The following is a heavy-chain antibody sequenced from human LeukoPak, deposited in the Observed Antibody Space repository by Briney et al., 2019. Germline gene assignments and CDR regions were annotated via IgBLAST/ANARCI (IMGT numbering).Heavy chain of an antibody. CDR1: GYTLTELS. CDR2: FDPEDGET. J-gene: IGHJ6*02. Sequence: ASVKVSCKVSGYTLTELSMHWVRQAPGKGLEWMGGFDPEDGETIYAQKFQGRVTMTEDTSTDTACMELSSLRSEDTAVYYCAKDRLPYYYDSSPRGWAYGMDVWGQGTTVTVSS. D-gene: IGHD3-22*01. V-gene: IGHV1-24*01. CDR3: AKDRLPYYYDSSPRGWAYGMDV.